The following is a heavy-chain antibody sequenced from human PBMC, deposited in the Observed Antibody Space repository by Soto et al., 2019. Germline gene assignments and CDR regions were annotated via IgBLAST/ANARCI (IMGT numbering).Heavy chain of an antibody. CDR2: INAGNGNT. CDR1: GYTFTRYA. CDR3: ARGPFSGYDWGDNMDV. V-gene: IGHV1-3*01. Sequence: QVPLVQSGAEVKKPGASVKVSCKASGYTFTRYAMHWVRQAPGQRLEWMGWINAGNGNTKYSQKFQGRVTITSDTSASTAYMELSSLRSEDTAVYYCARGPFSGYDWGDNMDVWGKGTTVTVSS. J-gene: IGHJ6*03. D-gene: IGHD5-12*01.